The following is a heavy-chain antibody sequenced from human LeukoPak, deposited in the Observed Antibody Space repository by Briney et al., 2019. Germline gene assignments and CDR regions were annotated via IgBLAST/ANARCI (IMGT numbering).Heavy chain of an antibody. CDR3: ARDKEYSGFGPILSGYYYGMDV. D-gene: IGHD5-12*01. Sequence: GGSLRLSCAASGFTFDDYAMHWVRQAPGKGLEWVSLISWDGGSTYYADSVKGRFTISRDNSRHTLYLQMNSLGAEDTALYYCARDKEYSGFGPILSGYYYGMDVWGKGTTVTVSS. J-gene: IGHJ6*04. CDR1: GFTFDDYA. CDR2: ISWDGGST. V-gene: IGHV3-43D*04.